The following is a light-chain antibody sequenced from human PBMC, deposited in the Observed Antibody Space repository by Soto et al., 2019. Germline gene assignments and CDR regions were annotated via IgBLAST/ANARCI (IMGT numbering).Light chain of an antibody. V-gene: IGLV2-23*02. CDR1: TSDF. CDR3: CSSGGSPTYV. CDR2: EVN. J-gene: IGLJ1*01. Sequence: QSALTQPASVSGSSGQSITISCTGTTSDFVSWYQQSPGQAPKLMIFEVNKRPSGVSNRFSGSKSGNTASLTISGLKVEDEADYYCCSSGGSPTYVFGTGTKLTVL.